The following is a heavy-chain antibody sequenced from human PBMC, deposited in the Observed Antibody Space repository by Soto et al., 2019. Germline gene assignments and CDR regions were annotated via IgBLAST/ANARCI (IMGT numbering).Heavy chain of an antibody. Sequence: EVQLVQSGGGLVQPGGSLRLSCAASAFTFSNYSMNWFRQSPAMGLEWVSYITGSRSTIYYAASVRGRFTISRDNARSSLYLQMNSLRDEDTAVYYCARAGDVPGALVDYWGQGNLVIVSS. CDR1: AFTFSNYS. CDR3: ARAGDVPGALVDY. J-gene: IGHJ4*02. V-gene: IGHV3-48*02. D-gene: IGHD4-17*01. CDR2: ITGSRSTI.